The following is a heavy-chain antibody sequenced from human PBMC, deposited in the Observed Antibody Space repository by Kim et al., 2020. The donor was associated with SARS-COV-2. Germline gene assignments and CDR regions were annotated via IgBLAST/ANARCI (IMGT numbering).Heavy chain of an antibody. Sequence: GGSLRLSCAASGFTFSDYYMSWIRQAPGKGLEWVSYISTSSSYTNFADSVKGRFTISRDNAKKSLYLQMNSLRAEDTAVYYCARDHCSGGSCYFARSYGMDVWGQGTTVTVSS. CDR1: GFTFSDYY. CDR3: ARDHCSGGSCYFARSYGMDV. J-gene: IGHJ6*02. CDR2: ISTSSSYT. V-gene: IGHV3-11*05. D-gene: IGHD2-15*01.